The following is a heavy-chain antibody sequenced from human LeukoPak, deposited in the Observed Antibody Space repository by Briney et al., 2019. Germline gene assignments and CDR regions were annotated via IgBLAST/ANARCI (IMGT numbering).Heavy chain of an antibody. D-gene: IGHD4-17*01. CDR3: AKRRGDSRYFDY. CDR2: IKQDGSES. CDR1: GFTFSSHW. J-gene: IGHJ4*02. Sequence: GGSLRLSCAASGFTFSSHWMDWVRQAPGRGLEWVANIKQDGSESYYLDSVKGRFTISRDNAKSSLYLQMNSLRAEDTAVYYCAKRRGDSRYFDYWGQGTLVTVSS. V-gene: IGHV3-7*03.